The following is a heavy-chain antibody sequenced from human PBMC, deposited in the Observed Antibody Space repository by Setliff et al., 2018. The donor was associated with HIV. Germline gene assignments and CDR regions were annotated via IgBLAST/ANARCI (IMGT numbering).Heavy chain of an antibody. CDR1: GVSIPTNY. D-gene: IGHD3-10*01. V-gene: IGHV4-4*07. Sequence: SETLSLTCNISGVSIPTNYWNWIRQPAGKGLEWIGRIYTSGSTNYNPSLKSRVTMSVDTSKNQFSLKLSSVTAADTAVYYCARDPRDYYGSGSSPGYYYYMDVWGTGTTVTVSS. CDR2: IYTSGST. J-gene: IGHJ6*03. CDR3: ARDPRDYYGSGSSPGYYYYMDV.